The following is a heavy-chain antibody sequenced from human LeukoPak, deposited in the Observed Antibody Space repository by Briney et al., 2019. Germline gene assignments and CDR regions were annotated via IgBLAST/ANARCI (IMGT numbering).Heavy chain of an antibody. J-gene: IGHJ4*02. V-gene: IGHV3-30*04. CDR1: GFTFSSYA. D-gene: IGHD3-22*01. CDR2: ISYDGSNK. Sequence: GGSLRLSCAASGFTFSSYAMHWVRQAPGKGLEWVAVISYDGSNKYYADSVKGRFTISRDNAKNSLYLRMNSLRAEDTAVYYCARHVVAVGFDYWGQGTLVTVSS. CDR3: ARHVVAVGFDY.